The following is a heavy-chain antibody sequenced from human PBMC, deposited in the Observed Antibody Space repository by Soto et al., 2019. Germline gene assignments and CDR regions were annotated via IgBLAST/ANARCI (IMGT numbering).Heavy chain of an antibody. CDR2: ISYDGSNK. J-gene: IGHJ6*02. D-gene: IGHD2-8*02. Sequence: QVQLVESGGGVVQPGRSLRLSCAASGFTFSSYGMHWVRQAPGKGLEWVAVISYDGSNKYYADSVKGRFTISRDNSKNTLYLQMNSLSVEDTAVYYCAKDSGYCGMYVWGQGTTVTVSS. CDR1: GFTFSSYG. V-gene: IGHV3-30*18. CDR3: AKDSGYCGMYV.